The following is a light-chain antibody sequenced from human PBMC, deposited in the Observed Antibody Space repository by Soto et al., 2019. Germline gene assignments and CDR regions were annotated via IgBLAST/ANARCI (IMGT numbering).Light chain of an antibody. V-gene: IGLV1-36*01. Sequence: QSVLTQPPSVSEAPRQRVTISCSGSSSNIENNAVNWYQQLPGKAPKLLIYYDDLLPSGVSDRFSGSKSGTSASLAISGLQSEDEADYYCAAWDDSLNVVVFGGGTKLTVL. CDR2: YDD. CDR1: SSNIENNA. CDR3: AAWDDSLNVVV. J-gene: IGLJ2*01.